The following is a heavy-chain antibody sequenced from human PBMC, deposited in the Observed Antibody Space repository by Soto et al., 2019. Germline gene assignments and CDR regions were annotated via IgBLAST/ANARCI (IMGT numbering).Heavy chain of an antibody. V-gene: IGHV1-69*13. Sequence: ASVKVSCKASGDTSNNYPVTWVRQAPGQGLEWMGGIIPRSGTANYAQKFEGRVTLTADQSTSTAYMELRSLRPEDTAVYYCANSYGISWYGDFWGQGTLVTVSS. CDR1: GDTSNNYP. CDR3: ANSYGISWYGDF. CDR2: IIPRSGTA. D-gene: IGHD6-13*01. J-gene: IGHJ4*02.